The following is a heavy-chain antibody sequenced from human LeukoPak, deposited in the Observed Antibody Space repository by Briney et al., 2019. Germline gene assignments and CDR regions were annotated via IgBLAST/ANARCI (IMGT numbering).Heavy chain of an antibody. J-gene: IGHJ4*02. V-gene: IGHV3-30*03. CDR3: VGYDSSGYYKLDH. CDR2: ISQDGTKQ. D-gene: IGHD3-22*01. CDR1: GFTLSSYG. Sequence: PGGSLRLSCAAFGFTLSSYGMHWVRQAPGKGLEWVTSISQDGTKQYYADSVKGRFTISRDSATNALFLQMNSLRAEDTAVYYCVGYDSSGYYKLDHWGQGALVTVSS.